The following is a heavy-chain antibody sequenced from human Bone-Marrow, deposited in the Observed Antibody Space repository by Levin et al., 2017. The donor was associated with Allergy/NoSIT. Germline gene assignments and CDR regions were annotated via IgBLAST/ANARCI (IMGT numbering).Heavy chain of an antibody. CDR2: INPKSGDT. V-gene: IGHV1-2*06. Sequence: ASVKVSCKASGYSFSGYYINWVRQAPGQGLEWMGRINPKSGDTSYAQMFQGRVTMTRDTSISTAYMELSGLTSDDTAIYFCARVVRGYNSADDDWGQGTLVTVSS. J-gene: IGHJ4*02. CDR3: ARVVRGYNSADDD. D-gene: IGHD6-25*01. CDR1: GYSFSGYY.